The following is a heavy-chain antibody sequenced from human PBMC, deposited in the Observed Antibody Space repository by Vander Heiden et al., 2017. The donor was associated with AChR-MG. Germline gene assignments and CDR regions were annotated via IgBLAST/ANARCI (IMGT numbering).Heavy chain of an antibody. V-gene: IGHV2-26*01. Sequence: QVTLKESGPVLVKPTETLTLTCTVSGFSLSNARMGVSWIRQPPGKALEWLAHIFSNDEKSYSTSLKSRLTISKDTSKSQVVLTMTNMDPVDTATYYCARYDSSGYYRYYFDYWGQGTLVTVSS. CDR3: ARYDSSGYYRYYFDY. CDR2: IFSNDEK. J-gene: IGHJ4*02. D-gene: IGHD3-22*01. CDR1: GFSLSNARMG.